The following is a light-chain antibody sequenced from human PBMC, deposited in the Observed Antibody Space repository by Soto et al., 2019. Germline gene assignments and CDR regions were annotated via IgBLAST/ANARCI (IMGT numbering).Light chain of an antibody. CDR3: CSYAGSITFT. CDR1: SSDVGNYNL. V-gene: IGLV2-23*02. Sequence: QSALTQPASVSGSPGQSITISRTGTSSDVGNYNLVSWYQQHPGKAPKLIIYATRKRPSGVSNRYSGSKSGNTASLTISGLQAEDEATYHCCSYAGSITFTFGGGTKLTVL. J-gene: IGLJ2*01. CDR2: ATR.